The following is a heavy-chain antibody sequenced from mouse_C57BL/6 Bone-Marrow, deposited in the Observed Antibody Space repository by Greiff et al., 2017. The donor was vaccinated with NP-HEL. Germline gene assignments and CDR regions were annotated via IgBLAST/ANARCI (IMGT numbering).Heavy chain of an antibody. Sequence: EVQLQQSGPELVKPGASVKISCKASGYTFTDYYVNWVKQSHGKSLEWIGDLNPNNGGTSYNQKFKGKATLTVDKSSSTAYMELRSLTSEDSAVYYCARATYYDYDGAMDYWGQGTSVTVSS. CDR3: ARATYYDYDGAMDY. CDR1: GYTFTDYY. D-gene: IGHD2-4*01. J-gene: IGHJ4*01. V-gene: IGHV1-26*01. CDR2: LNPNNGGT.